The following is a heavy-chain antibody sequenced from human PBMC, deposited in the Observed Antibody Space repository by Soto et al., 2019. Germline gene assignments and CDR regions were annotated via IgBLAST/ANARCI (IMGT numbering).Heavy chain of an antibody. CDR3: ARGRSGSYPFDY. CDR1: GGSISSYY. J-gene: IGHJ4*02. Sequence: SETLSLTCNVSGGSISSYYWSWIRQPPGKGLEWIGYIYYSGSTNYSPSLKSRVTISLDTSKNQFSLKLTSVTAADTAVYFCARGRSGSYPFDYWGLGTLVTVSS. CDR2: IYYSGST. V-gene: IGHV4-59*01. D-gene: IGHD1-26*01.